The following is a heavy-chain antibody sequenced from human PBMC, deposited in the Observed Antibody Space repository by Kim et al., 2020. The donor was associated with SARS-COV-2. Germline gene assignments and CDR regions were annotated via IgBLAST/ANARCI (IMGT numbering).Heavy chain of an antibody. J-gene: IGHJ4*02. CDR1: GGSISNHY. CDR2: IYYSGGTST. Sequence: SETLSLTCSVSGGSISNHYWSWIRQPPGKGLEWIGYIYYSGGTSTNYNPSFRSRVTISVDTSRNKVSLDLSSVTAADTAVYYCARALTTVSTYDYWGLGTLVTVSS. CDR3: ARALTTVSTYDY. V-gene: IGHV4-59*11. D-gene: IGHD4-17*01.